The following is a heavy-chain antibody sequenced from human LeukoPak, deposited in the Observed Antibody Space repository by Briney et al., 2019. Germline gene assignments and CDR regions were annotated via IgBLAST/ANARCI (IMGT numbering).Heavy chain of an antibody. J-gene: IGHJ4*02. CDR1: GFTFSSYS. V-gene: IGHV3-21*01. D-gene: IGHD3-10*01. CDR2: ISSSSSYI. Sequence: GGSLRLSCAASGFTFSSYSMNWVRQAPGKGLEWVSSISSSSSYIYYADSVKGRFTISRDNAKNSLYLQMNSLRAEDTAVYYCARDSPYYYGSGSYYQRGYFDYWGQGTLVTVSS. CDR3: ARDSPYYYGSGSYYQRGYFDY.